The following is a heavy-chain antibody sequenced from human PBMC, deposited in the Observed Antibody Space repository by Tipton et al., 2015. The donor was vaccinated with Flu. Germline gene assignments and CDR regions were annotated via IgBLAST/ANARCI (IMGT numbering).Heavy chain of an antibody. D-gene: IGHD3-16*01. Sequence: SLRLSCAVSGFTFSSYEMNWVRQAPGKGLEWVSHISPSGSNKYYADAVKGRLTISRDNAKNSLYLQMNSLRAEDTAVYYCARGFIRLCDYWGQGTLVTVSS. CDR2: ISPSGSNK. V-gene: IGHV3-48*03. J-gene: IGHJ4*02. CDR1: GFTFSSYE. CDR3: ARGFIRLCDY.